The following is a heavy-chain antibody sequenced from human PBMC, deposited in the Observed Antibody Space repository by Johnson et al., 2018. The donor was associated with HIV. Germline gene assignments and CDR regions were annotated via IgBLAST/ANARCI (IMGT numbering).Heavy chain of an antibody. J-gene: IGHJ3*02. CDR2: ITVSGDNT. CDR1: GFTFCDYA. CDR3: AKGVRGSSCYDAFDI. V-gene: IGHV3-23*04. D-gene: IGHD6-6*01. Sequence: VQLVESGGGLVQPGRSLRLSCTASGFTFCDYAMSWVRQAPGKGLEWVSAITVSGDNTYYADSVKGRFTISRDNSKNTLYLQMSSLRADDTAVYYCAKGVRGSSCYDAFDIWGQGTMVTVSS.